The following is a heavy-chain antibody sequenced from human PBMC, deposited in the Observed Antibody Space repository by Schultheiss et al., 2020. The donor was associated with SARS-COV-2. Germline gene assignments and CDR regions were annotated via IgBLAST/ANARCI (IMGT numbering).Heavy chain of an antibody. Sequence: GGSLRLSCAASGFTFDNFGMHWVRQVPGKGLEWVSGISWNSGIIDYADSVKGRFAISRDNAKHSLFLQMNSLRAEDTAFYYCAKGIRGASERYFFDLWGQGTPVTVSS. V-gene: IGHV3-9*01. CDR2: ISWNSGII. CDR3: AKGIRGASERYFFDL. D-gene: IGHD3-10*01. J-gene: IGHJ4*02. CDR1: GFTFDNFG.